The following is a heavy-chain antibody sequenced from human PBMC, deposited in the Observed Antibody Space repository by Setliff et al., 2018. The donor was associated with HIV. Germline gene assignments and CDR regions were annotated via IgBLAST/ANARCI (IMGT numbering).Heavy chain of an antibody. J-gene: IGHJ4*02. V-gene: IGHV3-11*05. Sequence: PGKGLEWVSYISSSSSYTHYADSVKGRFTISRDNVKNSLYLQMNSLRAEDTAVYYCARETRSGLTRSGFDYWGQGTLVTVSS. CDR3: ARETRSGLTRSGFDY. CDR2: ISSSSSYT. D-gene: IGHD3-10*01.